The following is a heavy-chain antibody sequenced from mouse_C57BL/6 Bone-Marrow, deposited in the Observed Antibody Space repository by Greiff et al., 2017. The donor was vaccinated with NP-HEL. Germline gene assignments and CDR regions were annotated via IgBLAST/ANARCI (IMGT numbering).Heavy chain of an antibody. J-gene: IGHJ4*01. CDR3: ARNSAVVTYYYAIDY. CDR2: IWTGGGT. D-gene: IGHD1-1*01. V-gene: IGHV2-9-1*01. CDR1: GFSLTSYA. Sequence: VMLVESGPGLVAPSQSLSITCTVSGFSLTSYAISWVRQPPGKGLEWLGVIWTGGGTNYNSALKSRLSISKDNSKSQVFLKMNRLQTDDTARYYCARNSAVVTYYYAIDYWGQGTSVTVSS.